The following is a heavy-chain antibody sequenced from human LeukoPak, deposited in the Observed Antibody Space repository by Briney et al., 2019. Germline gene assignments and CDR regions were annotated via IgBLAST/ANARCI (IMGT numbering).Heavy chain of an antibody. J-gene: IGHJ4*02. CDR2: INEDGSEK. CDR3: ARGFYNNYRFFDY. D-gene: IGHD4-11*01. Sequence: GGSLRLSCAASGFTFSDFYMNWVRQAPGKGLEWVANINEDGSEKYYVDFVKGRFTISRDNANNSLYLQMNSLGAEDTAVYYCARGFYNNYRFFDYWGQGTLVTVSS. V-gene: IGHV3-7*01. CDR1: GFTFSDFY.